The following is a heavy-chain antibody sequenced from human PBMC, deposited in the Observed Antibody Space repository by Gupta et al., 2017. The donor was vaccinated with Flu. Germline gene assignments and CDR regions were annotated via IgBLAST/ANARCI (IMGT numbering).Heavy chain of an antibody. CDR1: GFTCSNYW. J-gene: IGHJ4*02. CDR2: IKEDGSVK. V-gene: IGHV3-7*01. Sequence: EVQLVESGGGLVQTGGSLRLYCAASGFTCSNYWMNWVRQAPGKGLEWVANIKEDGSVKNYVDTVKGRFTISRDNVKNSVYTQMNALRPEDTAVYYCARNRGWEQFDYWGQGALVTVS. CDR3: ARNRGWEQFDY. D-gene: IGHD5-24*01.